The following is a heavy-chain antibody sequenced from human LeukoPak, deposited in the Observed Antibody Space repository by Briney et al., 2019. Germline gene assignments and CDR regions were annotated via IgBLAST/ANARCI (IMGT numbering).Heavy chain of an antibody. CDR2: INPNFGGT. J-gene: IGHJ4*02. V-gene: IGHV1-2*02. D-gene: IGHD5-12*01. Sequence: ASVKVSCKASGYSFSNYDMHWVRQAPGQGLEWMGWINPNFGGTNYARKFQGRVTMTRDTSISTVYMELSRLRSDDTAVYYCATTPEWATIPSGFDYWGQGSLVTVSS. CDR3: ATTPEWATIPSGFDY. CDR1: GYSFSNYD.